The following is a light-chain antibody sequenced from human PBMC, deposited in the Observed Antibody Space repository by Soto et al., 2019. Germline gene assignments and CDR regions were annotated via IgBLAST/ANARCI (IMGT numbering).Light chain of an antibody. J-gene: IGLJ1*01. CDR2: EVS. V-gene: IGLV2-8*01. CDR3: SSYAGSNLYV. Sequence: QSALTQPPSASGSPGQSVTISCTGTSSDVGGYNYVSWYQQHPGKAPKLMIYEVSKLPSGVPDRFSGSKSGNTASLTVSGLQAEDEADYYCSSYAGSNLYVFGTGTKVTVL. CDR1: SSDVGGYNY.